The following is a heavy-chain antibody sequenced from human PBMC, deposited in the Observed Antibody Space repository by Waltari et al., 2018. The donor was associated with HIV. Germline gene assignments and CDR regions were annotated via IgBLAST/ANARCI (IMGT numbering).Heavy chain of an antibody. CDR2: IYPGDSCT. D-gene: IGHD3-22*01. CDR3: ATSRSTYYDTGGYFDY. Sequence: EVQLVQSGAEVKKPGESLKISCKASGYSFTNYWIGWVRQMPGKGLEWMGIIYPGDSCTRYSPSFQGQVTIPADKSISTAYLQWSSLKASDTAMYYCATSRSTYYDTGGYFDYWGQGTLVTVSS. J-gene: IGHJ4*02. CDR1: GYSFTNYW. V-gene: IGHV5-51*03.